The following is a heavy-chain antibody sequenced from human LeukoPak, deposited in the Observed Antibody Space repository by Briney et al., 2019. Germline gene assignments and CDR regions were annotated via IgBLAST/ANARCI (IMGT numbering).Heavy chain of an antibody. CDR1: GYTFTSYG. CDR3: ATPSLDY. CDR2: FDPEDGET. J-gene: IGHJ4*02. D-gene: IGHD2-2*01. V-gene: IGHV1-24*01. Sequence: ASVKVSCKASGYTFTSYGISWVRQAPGKGLEWMGGFDPEDGETIYAQKFQGRVTMTEDTSTDTAYMELSILRSEDTAVYYCATPSLDYWGQGTLVTVSS.